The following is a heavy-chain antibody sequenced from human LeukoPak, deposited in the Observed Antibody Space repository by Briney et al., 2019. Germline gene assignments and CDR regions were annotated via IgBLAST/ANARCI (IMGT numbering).Heavy chain of an antibody. CDR3: ARDRGYSGYDLLSY. CDR1: GGSIRSYY. D-gene: IGHD5-12*01. J-gene: IGHJ4*01. CDR2: IYYTGST. V-gene: IGHV4-59*01. Sequence: SETLSLTCTVSGGSIRSYYWSWIRQPPGKGLEWIGYIYYTGSTNYNPSLNNRVTISIDTSKTQFSLKLSSVTAADTAVYYCARDRGYSGYDLLSYWGHGTLVTVSS.